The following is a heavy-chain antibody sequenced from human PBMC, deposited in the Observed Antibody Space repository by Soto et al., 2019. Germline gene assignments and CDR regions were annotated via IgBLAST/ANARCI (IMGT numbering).Heavy chain of an antibody. CDR2: IYYTGST. D-gene: IGHD3-22*01. CDR3: ERHSIWLLLSDY. J-gene: IGHJ4*02. V-gene: IGHV4-39*01. CDR1: GGPVSHSSFH. Sequence: SETLSLTRSVSGGPVSHSSFHWGWIRQPPGKGLTWIGSIYYTGSTYYNPSLKSRVSISVDTSKNQFSLQLSSVTATDTAVYFCERHSIWLLLSDYWGQGTLVTV.